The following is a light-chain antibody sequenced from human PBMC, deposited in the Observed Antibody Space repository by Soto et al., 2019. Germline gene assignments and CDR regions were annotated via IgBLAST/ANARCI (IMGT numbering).Light chain of an antibody. J-gene: IGKJ3*01. Sequence: EIVLTQSPGTLSLSPGERPTLSCRASQSVSSSYLAWYQQKPGXAPXXLIYGASSRATGIPDRFSGSGSGTDFPLTISRLEPEDSAVYYCQQYGSSPLFGPGTKVDIK. V-gene: IGKV3-20*01. CDR1: QSVSSSY. CDR2: GAS. CDR3: QQYGSSPL.